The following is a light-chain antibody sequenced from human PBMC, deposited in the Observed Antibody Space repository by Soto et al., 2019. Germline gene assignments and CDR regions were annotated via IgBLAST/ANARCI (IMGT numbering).Light chain of an antibody. CDR3: AAWDDSLSGPV. V-gene: IGLV2-14*01. J-gene: IGLJ3*02. CDR2: EVS. Sequence: QSALTQPASVSGSPGQSITISCTGTTSDVGRYKFVSWYQQHPGKAPKLLIYEVSNRPSGVSSRFSGSKSGNTASLTISGLQTEDEASYYCAAWDDSLSGPVFGGGTKLTVL. CDR1: TSDVGRYKF.